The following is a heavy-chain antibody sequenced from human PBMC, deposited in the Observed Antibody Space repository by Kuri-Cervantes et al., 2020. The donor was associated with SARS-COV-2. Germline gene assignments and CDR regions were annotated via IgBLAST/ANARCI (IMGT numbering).Heavy chain of an antibody. J-gene: IGHJ4*02. Sequence: SETLSLTCSVSGGSISSYYWSWIRQPPGKGLEWIGYIYYSGSTNYNPSLMSRLTISVDTSKNQFSLKLSSVTAADTAVYYCARHGGIAVAGTFDYWGQGTLVTVSS. CDR2: IYYSGST. D-gene: IGHD6-19*01. V-gene: IGHV4-59*08. CDR1: GGSISSYY. CDR3: ARHGGIAVAGTFDY.